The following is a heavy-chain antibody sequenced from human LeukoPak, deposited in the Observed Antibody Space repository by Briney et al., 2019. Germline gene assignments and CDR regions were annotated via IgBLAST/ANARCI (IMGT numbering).Heavy chain of an antibody. J-gene: IGHJ4*02. CDR1: GFTFSSYW. CDR2: IKQDGSEK. CDR3: ARDNNLLWFGITYFDY. Sequence: LPGGSLRPSCAASGFTFSSYWMSWVRQAPGKGLEWVANIKQDGSEKYYVDSVKGRFTISRDNAKNSLYLQMNSLRAEDTAVYYCARDNNLLWFGITYFDYWGQGTLVTVSS. D-gene: IGHD3-10*01. V-gene: IGHV3-7*01.